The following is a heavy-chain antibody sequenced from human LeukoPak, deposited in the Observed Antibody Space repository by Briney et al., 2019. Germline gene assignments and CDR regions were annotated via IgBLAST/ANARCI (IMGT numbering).Heavy chain of an antibody. V-gene: IGHV4-34*01. CDR3: ARGPGYSSGWYDYYYYGMDV. Sequence: SETLSLTCAVYGGSFSGYYWGWIRQPPGKGLEWIGEINHSGSTNYNPSLKSRVTISVDTSKNQFSLKLSSVTAADTAVYYCARGPGYSSGWYDYYYYGMDVWGQGTTVTVSS. D-gene: IGHD6-19*01. CDR1: GGSFSGYY. CDR2: INHSGST. J-gene: IGHJ6*02.